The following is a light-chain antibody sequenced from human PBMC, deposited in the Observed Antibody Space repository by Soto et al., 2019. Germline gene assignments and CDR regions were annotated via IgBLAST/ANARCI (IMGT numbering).Light chain of an antibody. CDR1: QSVSSH. Sequence: IRMTQSPATLSVSPGDNATLSCRASQSVSSHVVWYQQKPGQAPRLLISDSSTRAPGIPARFSGSGSGTEFTLTISSLQSDDFAVYCCQQFGYWPSFGLGNKVEI. V-gene: IGKV3D-15*01. CDR3: QQFGYWPS. J-gene: IGKJ1*01. CDR2: DSS.